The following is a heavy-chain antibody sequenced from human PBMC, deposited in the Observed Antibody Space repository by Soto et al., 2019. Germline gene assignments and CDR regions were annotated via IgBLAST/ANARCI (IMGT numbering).Heavy chain of an antibody. CDR3: ARIVVIPAAPDYYNYYGVDV. Sequence: SETLSLTCTVSGGSISSYYWSWIRQPPGKGLEWIGNMYYSGSTYYNLSLKSRVTMSVDTSKNQFSLKISSVTAADTSVYYCARIVVIPAAPDYYNYYGVDVWGQGTTVNVSS. J-gene: IGHJ6*02. D-gene: IGHD2-2*01. CDR1: GGSISSYY. CDR2: MYYSGST. V-gene: IGHV4-59*04.